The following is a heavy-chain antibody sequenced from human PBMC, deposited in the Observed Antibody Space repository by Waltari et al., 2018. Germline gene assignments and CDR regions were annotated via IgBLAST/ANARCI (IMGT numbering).Heavy chain of an antibody. CDR2: MNLNSGNT. Sequence: QVPLVQSGAEVKKPGASVKVSCKASGYTFTSYDINWVRQATGQGIEWMGWMNLNSGNTGYAQKSQGRVTMTRSTSISTAYMELRSLRSEDTAVYYCAILLGSSSQDDWGQGTLVTVSS. V-gene: IGHV1-8*01. CDR1: GYTFTSYD. CDR3: AILLGSSSQDD. J-gene: IGHJ4*02. D-gene: IGHD6-6*01.